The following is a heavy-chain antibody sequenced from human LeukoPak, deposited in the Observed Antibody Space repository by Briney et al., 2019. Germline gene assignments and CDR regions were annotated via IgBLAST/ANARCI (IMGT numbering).Heavy chain of an antibody. Sequence: QSGGSLRLSCAASGFTFSSYAMSWVRQAPGKGLEWVSAISGSGGSTYYADSVKGRFTISRDNSKNTRYLQMNSLRAVDTAVYYCARGAGYNYPYYFDYWGQGTLVTVSS. CDR1: GFTFSSYA. D-gene: IGHD5-24*01. V-gene: IGHV3-23*01. CDR2: ISGSGGST. J-gene: IGHJ4*02. CDR3: ARGAGYNYPYYFDY.